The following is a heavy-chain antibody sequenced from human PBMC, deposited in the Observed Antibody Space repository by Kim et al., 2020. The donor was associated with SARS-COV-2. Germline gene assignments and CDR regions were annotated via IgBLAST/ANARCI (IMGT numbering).Heavy chain of an antibody. CDR1: GVSFSSSSYY. Sequence: SETLSLTCTVSGVSFSSSSYYWGWLRQPPGMGLVWIVSIYYSWCTYYNPSLKSRVTLSVDTSKNQFSLKLSSVTAASSAVYYCALVSVRFWCYGTL. CDR3: ALVSVRF. D-gene: IGHD3-10*01. V-gene: IGHV4-39*07. J-gene: IGHJ4*01. CDR2: IYYSWCT.